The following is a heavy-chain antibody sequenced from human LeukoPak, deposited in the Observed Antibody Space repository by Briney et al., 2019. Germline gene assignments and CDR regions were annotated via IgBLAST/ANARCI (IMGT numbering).Heavy chain of an antibody. V-gene: IGHV3-21*01. CDR3: ARSELGWHPEIDY. Sequence: PGRSLRLSCAASGFTFSSYSMNWVRQAPGKGLEWVSSISSSSSYIYYADSVKGRFTISRDNAKNSLYLQMNSLRAEDTAVYYCARSELGWHPEIDYWGQGTLVTVSS. J-gene: IGHJ4*02. CDR2: ISSSSSYI. CDR1: GFTFSSYS. D-gene: IGHD6-19*01.